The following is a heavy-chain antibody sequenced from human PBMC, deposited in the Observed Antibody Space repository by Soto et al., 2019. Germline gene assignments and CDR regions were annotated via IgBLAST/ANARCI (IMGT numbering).Heavy chain of an antibody. J-gene: IGHJ6*02. V-gene: IGHV3-30-3*01. D-gene: IGHD2-8*01. CDR3: ARDIGVTVYYYYYGMDV. CDR1: GFTFSSYA. CDR2: ISYDGSNK. Sequence: QVQLVESGGGVVQPGRSLRLSCAASGFTFSSYAMHWVRQAPGKGLEWVAVISYDGSNKYYADSVKGRFTISRDNSKNTLYLQMNSLRAENTAVYYRARDIGVTVYYYYYGMDVWGQGTTVTVSS.